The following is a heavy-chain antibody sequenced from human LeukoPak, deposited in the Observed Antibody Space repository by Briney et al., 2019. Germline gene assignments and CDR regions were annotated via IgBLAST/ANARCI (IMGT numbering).Heavy chain of an antibody. V-gene: IGHV3-74*01. CDR2: INSDGSST. CDR3: AKADGYRRFDY. D-gene: IGHD5-24*01. Sequence: GGSLRLSCAASGFTFSSYWMHWVRQAPGKGLVWVSRINSDGSSTSYADSVKGRFAISRDNAKNTLYLQMNSLRAEDTAVYYCAKADGYRRFDYWGQGTLVTVSS. CDR1: GFTFSSYW. J-gene: IGHJ4*02.